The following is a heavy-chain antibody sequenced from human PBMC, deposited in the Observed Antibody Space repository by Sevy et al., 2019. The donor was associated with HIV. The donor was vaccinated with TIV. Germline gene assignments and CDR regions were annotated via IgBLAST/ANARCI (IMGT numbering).Heavy chain of an antibody. J-gene: IGHJ4*02. CDR1: GFNLENFW. V-gene: IGHV3-7*01. CDR3: VRAIQSDGSF. CDR2: IRQDGSEI. D-gene: IGHD3-10*01. Sequence: GGSLRLSCVASGFNLENFWMNWVRQAPGKGLEWVANIRQDGSEIYYVASVKGRFTISRDNARNLVYLQMNSLRVEDTALYYCVRAIQSDGSFWGQGALSPSPQ.